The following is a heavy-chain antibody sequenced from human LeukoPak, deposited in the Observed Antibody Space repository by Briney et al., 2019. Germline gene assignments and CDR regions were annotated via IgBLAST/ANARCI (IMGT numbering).Heavy chain of an antibody. D-gene: IGHD3-9*01. CDR3: ARDLGYDILTGSLGD. J-gene: IGHJ4*02. V-gene: IGHV4-59*01. CDR2: IYYSGST. Sequence: KASETLSLTCTVSGGSISSYYWSWIRQPPGKGLEWIGYIYYSGSTNYNPSLKSRVTISVDTSKNQFSLKLSSVTAADTAVYYCARDLGYDILTGSLGDWGQGTLVTVSS. CDR1: GGSISSYY.